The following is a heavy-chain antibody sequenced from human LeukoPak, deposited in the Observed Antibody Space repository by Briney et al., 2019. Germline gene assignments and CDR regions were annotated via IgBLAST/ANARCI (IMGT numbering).Heavy chain of an antibody. Sequence: GGSLRLSCAASGFAFNFSAMSWVRQAPGKGLQWVSTINANGINTDYADSVRGRFTISRDNSKDTLYLQLNSLRAEDTAIYFCAKPINGGLAVSADWFDPWGQGTLVIVSS. J-gene: IGHJ5*02. V-gene: IGHV3-23*01. D-gene: IGHD6-19*01. CDR3: AKPINGGLAVSADWFDP. CDR1: GFAFNFSA. CDR2: INANGINT.